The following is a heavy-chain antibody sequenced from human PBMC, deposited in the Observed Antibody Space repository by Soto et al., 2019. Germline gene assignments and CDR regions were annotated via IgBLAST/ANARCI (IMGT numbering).Heavy chain of an antibody. Sequence: PSETLSLTCAVSGGSISSGGYSWSWIRQPPGKGLEWIGYIYHSGSTYYNPSLKSRVTISVDRSKNQFSLKLSSATAADTAVYYCAAQKGRRWGQGTLVTVSS. CDR1: GGSISSGGYS. J-gene: IGHJ4*02. V-gene: IGHV4-30-2*01. CDR2: IYHSGST. CDR3: AAQKGRR.